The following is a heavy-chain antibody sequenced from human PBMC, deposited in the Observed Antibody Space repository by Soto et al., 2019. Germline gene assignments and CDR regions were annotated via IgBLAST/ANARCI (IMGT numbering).Heavy chain of an antibody. J-gene: IGHJ4*02. D-gene: IGHD2-8*02. CDR1: GGSFSGYY. Sequence: SETLSLTCAVYGGSFSGYYWTWIRQPPGTGLEWIGEINHSGSSNYNPSLKSRVTISVDTSKNQFSLKLTSVTAADTAVYYCARDKITGLVEHWGQGTRVTVSS. CDR3: ARDKITGLVEH. CDR2: INHSGSS. V-gene: IGHV4-34*01.